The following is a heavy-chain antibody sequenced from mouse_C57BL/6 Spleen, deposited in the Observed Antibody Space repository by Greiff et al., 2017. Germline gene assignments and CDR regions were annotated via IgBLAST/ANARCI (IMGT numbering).Heavy chain of an antibody. CDR2: IDPETGGT. Sequence: VQLQQSGAELVRPGASVTLSCKALGYTFTDYEMHWVKQTPVHGLEWIGAIDPETGGTAYNQKFKGKAILTADKSSSTAYMELRSLTSEDSAVYYCTRGAYGKGFDYWGQGTTLTVSS. CDR3: TRGAYGKGFDY. V-gene: IGHV1-15*01. J-gene: IGHJ2*01. D-gene: IGHD2-1*01. CDR1: GYTFTDYE.